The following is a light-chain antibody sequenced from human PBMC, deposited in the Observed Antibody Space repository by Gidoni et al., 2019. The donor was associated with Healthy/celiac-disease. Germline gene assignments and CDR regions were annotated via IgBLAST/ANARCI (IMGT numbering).Light chain of an antibody. CDR1: QGISSY. V-gene: IGKV1-8*01. CDR2: AAS. J-gene: IGKJ3*01. CDR3: QQYYSYPLFT. Sequence: AIRMTPSPSSFSASTGDRVTLTCRASQGISSYLAWYQQKPGKAPKLLIYAASTLQSGVPSRFSGSGSGTDFTLTISCLQSEDFATYYCQQYYSYPLFTFGPGTKVDIK.